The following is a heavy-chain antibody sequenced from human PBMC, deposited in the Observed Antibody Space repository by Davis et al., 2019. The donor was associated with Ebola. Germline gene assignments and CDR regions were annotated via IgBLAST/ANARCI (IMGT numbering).Heavy chain of an antibody. CDR3: ARIRFLEWLSTDY. Sequence: GGSLRLSCKGSGYSFSNYWVGWVRQMPGKGLEWMGIIYPGDSDTRYSPSFQGHVTISADKSISTAYLQWSSLKASDTAMYYCARIRFLEWLSTDYWGQGTLVTVSS. V-gene: IGHV5-51*01. CDR2: IYPGDSDT. D-gene: IGHD3-3*01. CDR1: GYSFSNYW. J-gene: IGHJ4*02.